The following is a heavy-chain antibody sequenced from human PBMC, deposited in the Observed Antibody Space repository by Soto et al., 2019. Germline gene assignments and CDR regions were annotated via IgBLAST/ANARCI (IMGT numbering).Heavy chain of an antibody. CDR2: IYYSGST. J-gene: IGHJ5*02. CDR3: ARDIVLVPAAVGWFDP. Sequence: SETLSLTCTVSGGSISSSSYYWGWIRQPPGKGLEWIGSIYYSGSTYYNPSLKSRVTISVDTSKNQFSLKLSSVTAADTAVYYCARDIVLVPAAVGWFDPWGQGTLVTVSS. D-gene: IGHD2-2*01. CDR1: GGSISSSSYY. V-gene: IGHV4-39*02.